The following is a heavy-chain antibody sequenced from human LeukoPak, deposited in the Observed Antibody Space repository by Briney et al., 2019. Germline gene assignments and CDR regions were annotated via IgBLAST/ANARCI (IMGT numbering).Heavy chain of an antibody. CDR1: GFTFSNYN. CDR2: ISSSSNKK. Sequence: GGSLRLSCAAPGFTFSNYNMNWVRQAPGKGLEWVSSISSSSNKKRYADSVKGRFTISRDNAKNSLYLQMNSLRAEDTAVYYCARVARGFDYWGQGTLVTVSS. V-gene: IGHV3-21*01. J-gene: IGHJ4*02. CDR3: ARVARGFDY.